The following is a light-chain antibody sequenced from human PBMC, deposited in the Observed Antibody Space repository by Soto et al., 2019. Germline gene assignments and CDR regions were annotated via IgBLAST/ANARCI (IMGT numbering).Light chain of an antibody. CDR3: TSYTNTFTHL. V-gene: IGLV2-14*01. CDR2: EAS. Sequence: QSVLAQPASVSGSPGQSITISCTGTSSDVGGYNYVSWYQQHPGKAPKLMIFEASNRPSGVSNRFSGSKSGNTASLTISGLQTEDEADYYCTSYTNTFTHLFGNGTKVTVL. CDR1: SSDVGGYNY. J-gene: IGLJ1*01.